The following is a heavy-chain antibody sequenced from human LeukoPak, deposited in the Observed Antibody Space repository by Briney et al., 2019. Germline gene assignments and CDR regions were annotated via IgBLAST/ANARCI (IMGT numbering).Heavy chain of an antibody. CDR3: ARGGYSYGYADY. CDR1: GFSFSVYW. Sequence: GGSLRLSCAASGFSFSVYWMHWVRQAPGKGPVWVSRIKTDGSITDYADSVKGRFTISRDNAKNSLYLQMNSLRAEDTAVYYCARGGYSYGYADYWGQGTLVTVSS. D-gene: IGHD5-18*01. J-gene: IGHJ4*02. V-gene: IGHV3-74*01. CDR2: IKTDGSIT.